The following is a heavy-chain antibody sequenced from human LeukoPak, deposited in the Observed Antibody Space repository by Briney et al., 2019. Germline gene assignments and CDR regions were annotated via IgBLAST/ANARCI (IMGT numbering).Heavy chain of an antibody. CDR1: GFTFRNYG. V-gene: IGHV3-23*01. CDR3: AKVPSIYYYDSSGYHDY. J-gene: IGHJ4*02. CDR2: ISDSAGNT. D-gene: IGHD3-22*01. Sequence: TGGSLRLSCAASGFTFRNYGMSWVPQAPGKGLEWVSGISDSAGNTYYADSVKGRFTISRDNSKNTLYLQMDSLRAEDTAVYYCAKVPSIYYYDSSGYHDYWGQGTLVTVSS.